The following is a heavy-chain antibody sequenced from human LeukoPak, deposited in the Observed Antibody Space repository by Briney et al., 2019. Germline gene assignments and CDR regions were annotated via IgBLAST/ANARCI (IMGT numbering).Heavy chain of an antibody. V-gene: IGHV5-51*01. CDR2: IYPGDSDT. Sequence: PGESLKISCKGSGYSVTSYWIAWVRQMPGKGLEWMGIIYPGDSDTRCSPSFQGRVPISADKSISTAYLQWSSLQASDTAMYYCATYSGNYYELDYWGQGTLVTVSS. CDR1: GYSVTSYW. D-gene: IGHD1-26*01. CDR3: ATYSGNYYELDY. J-gene: IGHJ4*02.